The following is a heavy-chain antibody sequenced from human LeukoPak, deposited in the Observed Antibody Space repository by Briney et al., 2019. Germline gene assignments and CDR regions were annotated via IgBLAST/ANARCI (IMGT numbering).Heavy chain of an antibody. Sequence: GRSLRLSCAASGFIFTNFAMHWVRQAPGKGLEWEAVISNDERNKYYAESVKGRFTISRDNSNSMVYLQMTSLRLEDTAVYYCARPSPPGDGYNPSDQWGQGSLVIVSS. V-gene: IGHV3-30*04. CDR3: ARPSPPGDGYNPSDQ. D-gene: IGHD5-24*01. J-gene: IGHJ4*02. CDR1: GFIFTNFA. CDR2: ISNDERNK.